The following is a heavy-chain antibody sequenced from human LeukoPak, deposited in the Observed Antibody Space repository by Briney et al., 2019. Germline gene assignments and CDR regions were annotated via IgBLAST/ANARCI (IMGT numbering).Heavy chain of an antibody. D-gene: IGHD6-19*01. Sequence: ASVKVSCKASGGTFSSYAISWVRQAPGQGLEWMGWINPKSGGTKYAQKFQGRVTMTRDTSISTAYMELSRLRSDDTAVYYCARVGQWLAPFDYWGQGTLVTVSS. CDR1: GGTFSSYA. J-gene: IGHJ4*02. CDR2: INPKSGGT. CDR3: ARVGQWLAPFDY. V-gene: IGHV1-2*02.